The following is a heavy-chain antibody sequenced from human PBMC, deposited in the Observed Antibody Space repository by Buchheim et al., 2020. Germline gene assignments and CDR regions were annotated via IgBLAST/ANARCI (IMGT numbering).Heavy chain of an antibody. V-gene: IGHV3-23*01. Sequence: EVQVLESGGGLAQPGGSLRLSCAASGFSFSTYAMHWVRQAPGKGLEWVSGISGSGGSTYYADSVKGRFSISRDNSTNIPYLEMNSLRAEDTAVYYCAKKGLGRYVDYFDHWGQGTL. CDR2: ISGSGGST. CDR3: AKKGLGRYVDYFDH. D-gene: IGHD1-26*01. CDR1: GFSFSTYA. J-gene: IGHJ4*02.